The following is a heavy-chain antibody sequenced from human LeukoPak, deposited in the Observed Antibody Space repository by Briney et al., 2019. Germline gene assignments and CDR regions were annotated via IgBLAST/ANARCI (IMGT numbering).Heavy chain of an antibody. CDR3: ARGHLYCSSTSCDHDAFDI. CDR1: GGSVSSGSYY. V-gene: IGHV4-61*01. CDR2: IYYSGST. Sequence: SETLSLTCTVSGGSVSSGSYYWSWIRQPPGKGLEWIGYIYYSGSTNYNPSLKSRVTISVDTSKNQFSLKLSSVTAADTAVYYCARGHLYCSSTSCDHDAFDIWGQGTMVTVSS. D-gene: IGHD2-2*01. J-gene: IGHJ3*02.